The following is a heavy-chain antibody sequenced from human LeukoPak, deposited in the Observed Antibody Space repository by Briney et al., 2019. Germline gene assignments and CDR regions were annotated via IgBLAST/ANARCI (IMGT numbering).Heavy chain of an antibody. CDR3: VRDFLWSYDY. CDR1: GFTFSDYY. Sequence: PGGSLRLSCAASGFTFSDYYMDWVRQPPGKRLEWVGRIRIRSKGYTTDYGASVKGRFTVSRDDSKNSVYLQMNSLQTEDTALYYCVRDFLWSYDYWGQGTLVTVSS. V-gene: IGHV3-72*01. CDR2: IRIRSKGYTT. J-gene: IGHJ4*02. D-gene: IGHD1-26*01.